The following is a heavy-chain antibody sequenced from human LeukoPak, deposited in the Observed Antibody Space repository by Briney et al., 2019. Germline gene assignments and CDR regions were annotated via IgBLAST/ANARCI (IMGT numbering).Heavy chain of an antibody. CDR2: INPNSGGT. CDR1: GYTFTGYY. CDR3: AREWSTAMVTFDY. J-gene: IGHJ4*02. D-gene: IGHD5-18*01. Sequence: ASVKVSCKASGYTFTGYYMHWVRQAPGQGLEWMGWINPNSGGTNYAQKFQGRVTMTRDTSISTAYMELSRLRSDDTAVYYCAREWSTAMVTFDYWGQETLVTVSS. V-gene: IGHV1-2*02.